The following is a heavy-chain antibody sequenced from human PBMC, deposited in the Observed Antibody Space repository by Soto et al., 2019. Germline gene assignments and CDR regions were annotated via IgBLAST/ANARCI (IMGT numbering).Heavy chain of an antibody. D-gene: IGHD6-13*01. Sequence: SVKVSCKASGGTFSSYAISWVRQAPGQGLEWMGGIIPIFGTANYAQKFQGRVTITADESTSTAYMELSSLRSEDTAVYYCAMYSSSWYTTRKYFQHWGQGTLVTVSS. CDR3: AMYSSSWYTTRKYFQH. CDR1: GGTFSSYA. CDR2: IIPIFGTA. J-gene: IGHJ1*01. V-gene: IGHV1-69*13.